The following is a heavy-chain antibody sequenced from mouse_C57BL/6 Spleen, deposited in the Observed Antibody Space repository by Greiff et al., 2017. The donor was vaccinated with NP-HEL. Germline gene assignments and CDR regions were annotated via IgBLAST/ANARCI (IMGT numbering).Heavy chain of an antibody. CDR3: ARRGSSGSFPYYFDY. CDR1: GYSITSGYY. Sequence: ESGPGLVKPSQSLSLTCSVTGYSITSGYYWNWIRQFPGNKLEWMGYISYDGSNNYNPSLKNRISITRDTSKNQFFLKLNSVTTEDTATYYCARRGSSGSFPYYFDYWGQGTTLTVSS. D-gene: IGHD3-2*02. V-gene: IGHV3-6*01. CDR2: ISYDGSN. J-gene: IGHJ2*01.